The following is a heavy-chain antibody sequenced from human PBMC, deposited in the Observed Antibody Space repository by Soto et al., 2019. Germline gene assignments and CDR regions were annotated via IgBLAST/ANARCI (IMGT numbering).Heavy chain of an antibody. V-gene: IGHV3-30-3*01. CDR1: GFTFSSYA. CDR3: ARDRLGYCISTSCYPNDY. CDR2: ISYDGSNK. Sequence: QGQLVESGGGVVQPGRALRLSCAASGFTFSSYAMHWVRQAPGKGLEWVAVISYDGSNKYYADSVKGRFTISRDNSKNTLYLQMNSLRADDTVVYYCARDRLGYCISTSCYPNDYWGQGTLVTVSS. D-gene: IGHD2-2*01. J-gene: IGHJ4*02.